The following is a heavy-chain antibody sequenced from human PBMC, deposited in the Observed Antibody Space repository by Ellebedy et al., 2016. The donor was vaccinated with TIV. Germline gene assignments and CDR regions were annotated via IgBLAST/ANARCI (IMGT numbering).Heavy chain of an antibody. CDR1: GFTFSSFG. V-gene: IGHV3-33*01. D-gene: IGHD3-16*01. J-gene: IGHJ6*02. CDR3: ARDGAIYGVDV. Sequence: PGGSLRLSCAASGFTFSSFGMHWVRQAPGKGLEWVAILWYDGSNKYYADSVKGRFTISRDNSKNTLYLQMNSLRAEDTAVYYCARDGAIYGVDVWGQGTTVTVSS. CDR2: LWYDGSNK.